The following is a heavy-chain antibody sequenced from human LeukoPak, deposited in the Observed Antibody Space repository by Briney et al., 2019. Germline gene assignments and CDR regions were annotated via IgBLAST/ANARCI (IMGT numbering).Heavy chain of an antibody. Sequence: SETLSLTCTVSGGSISSGGNYWSWIRLNPGKGLEWIGYINYSGSTYYNPSLKSRVTISVDTSKNQFSLKLSSVTAADTAVYYCARNELISSNYYYYGMDVWGQGTTVTVS. CDR2: INYSGST. CDR1: GGSISSGGNY. V-gene: IGHV4-31*03. J-gene: IGHJ6*02. CDR3: ARNELISSNYYYYGMDV.